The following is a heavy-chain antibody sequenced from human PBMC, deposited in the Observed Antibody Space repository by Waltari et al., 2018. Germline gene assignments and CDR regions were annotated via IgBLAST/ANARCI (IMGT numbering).Heavy chain of an antibody. CDR3: ARRFNVRGVLPGY. D-gene: IGHD3-10*01. CDR2: INPNSGNT. V-gene: IGHV1-8*01. Sequence: QVQLVQSGAEVKKPGASVKVSCKASGYTFTRYDINWVRQATGHGLEWMGWINPNSGNTGYAQKFQGRGTMTRNTSISTAYMELSSLRSEDTAVYYCARRFNVRGVLPGYWGQGTLVTVSS. J-gene: IGHJ4*02. CDR1: GYTFTRYD.